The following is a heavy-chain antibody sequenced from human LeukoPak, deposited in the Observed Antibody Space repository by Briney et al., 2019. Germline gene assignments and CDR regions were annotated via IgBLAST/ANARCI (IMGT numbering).Heavy chain of an antibody. CDR2: IRYDGSNK. D-gene: IGHD3-9*01. CDR3: AKDLLVRYFDWLPFDY. Sequence: GGSLRLSCAASGFTFSSYGTHWVRQAPGKGLEWVAFIRYDGSNKYYADSVKGRFTISRDNSKNTVDLQMNSLRAEDTAVYYCAKDLLVRYFDWLPFDYWGQGTLVTVSS. CDR1: GFTFSSYG. V-gene: IGHV3-30*02. J-gene: IGHJ4*02.